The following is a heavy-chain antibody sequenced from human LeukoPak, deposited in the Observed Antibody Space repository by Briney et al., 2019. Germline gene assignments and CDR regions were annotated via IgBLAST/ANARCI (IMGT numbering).Heavy chain of an antibody. CDR2: IYYSGST. D-gene: IGHD3-22*01. CDR3: TRGSIAYYYMDV. V-gene: IGHV4-39*07. Sequence: SETLSLTCTASGGSISSSSYYWGWIRQPPGKGLEWIGSIYYSGSTYYNPSLKSRVTISVDTSKNQFSLKLSSVTAADTAVYYCTRGSIAYYYMDVWGKGTTVTISS. CDR1: GGSISSSSYY. J-gene: IGHJ6*03.